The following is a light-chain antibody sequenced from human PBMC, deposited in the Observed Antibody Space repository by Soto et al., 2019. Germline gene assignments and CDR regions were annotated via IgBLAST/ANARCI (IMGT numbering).Light chain of an antibody. CDR2: GAS. J-gene: IGKJ2*01. CDR1: QSVSSSY. V-gene: IGKV3-20*01. CDR3: QQYGSSPYT. Sequence: EIVLTQSPGTLSLSPGERATLSCRASQSVSSSYLAWYQQKPGQAPRLLIYGASSRATGIPDRFSGSGSGTDFTLTISRLEPEDFAVYYCQQYGSSPYTFGQGTKRAIK.